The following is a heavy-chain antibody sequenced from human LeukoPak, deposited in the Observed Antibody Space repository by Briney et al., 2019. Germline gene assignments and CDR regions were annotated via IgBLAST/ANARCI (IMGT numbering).Heavy chain of an antibody. V-gene: IGHV3-7*01. D-gene: IGHD3-16*02. CDR2: INPDASER. Sequence: GGSLRLSCEVSEFTLSSYWMSWVRQAPGKGLEWVGTINPDASERNCADSLKGRFTMSRDNAKNSLFLQMNSLRAEDTAVYYCARIIGTYGTYRYDYWGRGTLVTVSS. CDR1: EFTLSSYW. CDR3: ARIIGTYGTYRYDY. J-gene: IGHJ4*02.